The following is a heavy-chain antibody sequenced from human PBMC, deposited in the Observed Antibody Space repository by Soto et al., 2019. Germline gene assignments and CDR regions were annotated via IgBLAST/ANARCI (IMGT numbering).Heavy chain of an antibody. Sequence: QVHLVQSGADVKRPGASVKVSCKASGYTFTSYGISWVRQAPGQGLEWMGWISGYSGNTNYAPKFQDRVTMNTDTSTSTAYMELRSLTSDDTAVYYCARRGSGTVNGYMSDYWGQGTVVTVSS. CDR1: GYTFTSYG. V-gene: IGHV1-18*01. D-gene: IGHD4-17*01. J-gene: IGHJ4*02. CDR2: ISGYSGNT. CDR3: ARRGSGTVNGYMSDY.